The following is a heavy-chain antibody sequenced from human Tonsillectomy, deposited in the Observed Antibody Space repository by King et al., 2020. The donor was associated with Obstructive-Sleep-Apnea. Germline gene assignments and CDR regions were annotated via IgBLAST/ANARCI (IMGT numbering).Heavy chain of an antibody. D-gene: IGHD2-21*01. J-gene: IGHJ5*02. Sequence: VQLVESGGGLVQPGGSLRLSCAASGFTVSGNYMSWVRQAPGKGLEWVSVIYSAGSSYYADSLRGRFTISRDFSKNTLYLQINSLRAEDTAVYYCTKVGQHLGFDPWGHGTLVTVSS. CDR2: IYSAGSS. CDR3: TKVGQHLGFDP. CDR1: GFTVSGNY. V-gene: IGHV3-66*01.